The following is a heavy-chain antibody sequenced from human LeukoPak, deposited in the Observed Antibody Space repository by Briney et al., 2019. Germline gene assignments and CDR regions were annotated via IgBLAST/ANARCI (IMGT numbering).Heavy chain of an antibody. Sequence: GASVKVSCKASGYTFTSYAMHWVRQAPGQRLEWMGWINAGNGNTKYSQKFQGRVTITRDTSATTAYMELSSLRSEDTAVYYCARDYSRACSFDYWGQGTLVTVSS. J-gene: IGHJ4*02. CDR2: INAGNGNT. CDR3: ARDYSRACSFDY. CDR1: GYTFTSYA. D-gene: IGHD5-18*01. V-gene: IGHV1-3*01.